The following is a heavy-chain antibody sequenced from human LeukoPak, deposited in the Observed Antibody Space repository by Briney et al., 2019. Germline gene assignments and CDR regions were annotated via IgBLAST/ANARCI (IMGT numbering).Heavy chain of an antibody. Sequence: TGGSLRLPCVASGFTFSSYAMSWVRQAPGKGLEWVSEISTSGGSTYYADSVKGRFTISRDNSKNTLYVQMNSLRAEDTAVYFCAKRGGILPNFDYWGRGPWSPSPQ. D-gene: IGHD3-16*01. V-gene: IGHV3-23*01. CDR1: GFTFSSYA. J-gene: IGHJ4*02. CDR2: ISTSGGST. CDR3: AKRGGILPNFDY.